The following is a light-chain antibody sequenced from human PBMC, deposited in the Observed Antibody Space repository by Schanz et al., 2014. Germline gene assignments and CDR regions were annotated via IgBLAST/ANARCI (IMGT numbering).Light chain of an antibody. V-gene: IGLV2-14*03. CDR3: SSYRSSNTVV. Sequence: QSALTQPASVSGAPGQSITISCTGTSSDVGAYNYVSWYQQHPGKAPKLMIYDVTYRPSGVSNRFSGSKSGNTASLTISGLLAEDAADYYCSSYRSSNTVVFGGGTKLPVL. J-gene: IGLJ2*01. CDR2: DVT. CDR1: SSDVGAYNY.